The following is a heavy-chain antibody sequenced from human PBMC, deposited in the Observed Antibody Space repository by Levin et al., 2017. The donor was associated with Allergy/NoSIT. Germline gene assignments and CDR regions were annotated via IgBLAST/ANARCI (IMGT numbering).Heavy chain of an antibody. J-gene: IGHJ4*02. CDR2: ISWNSRSI. Sequence: PGESLKISCAASGFTFDDYTMHWVRQAPGKGLEWVSGISWNSRSIVYADSVKGRFTISRDNAKKSVYLQISSLTTEDTALYYCVKEPTGKAYFDYWGQGTLVTVSS. V-gene: IGHV3-9*01. CDR3: VKEPTGKAYFDY. CDR1: GFTFDDYT. D-gene: IGHD2-8*02.